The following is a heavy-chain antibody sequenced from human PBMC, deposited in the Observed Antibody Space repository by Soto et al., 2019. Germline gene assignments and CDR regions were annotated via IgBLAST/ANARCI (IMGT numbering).Heavy chain of an antibody. V-gene: IGHV3-30*18. J-gene: IGHJ4*02. Sequence: QVQLVESGGGVVQPGRSLRLSCAASGFTFSSYGMHWVRQAPGKWLEWVAVISYDGSNKYYADSVKGRFTISRDNSKNXXYLQMNSLRVEDTAVYYCAKGRGYCSGGSCYSGDYWGQGTLVTVSS. D-gene: IGHD2-15*01. CDR2: ISYDGSNK. CDR1: GFTFSSYG. CDR3: AKGRGYCSGGSCYSGDY.